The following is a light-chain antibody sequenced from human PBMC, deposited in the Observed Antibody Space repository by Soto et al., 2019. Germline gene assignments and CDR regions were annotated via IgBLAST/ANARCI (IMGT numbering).Light chain of an antibody. CDR3: QQYNNWQRT. V-gene: IGKV3-20*01. Sequence: DIVLTHSPGTLSLSPGERATLSCRASQSISSSYLAWYQQKPGQAPRLLIHGVSTRATGIPDRFSGSGSGKCLALATSRLEPEDFAVYYCQQYNNWQRTVGQGTKVDI. CDR1: QSISSSY. J-gene: IGKJ2*01. CDR2: GVS.